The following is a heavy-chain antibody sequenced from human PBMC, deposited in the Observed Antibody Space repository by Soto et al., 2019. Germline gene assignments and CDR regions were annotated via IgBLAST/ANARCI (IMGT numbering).Heavy chain of an antibody. V-gene: IGHV3-49*03. J-gene: IGHJ6*02. CDR2: IRSKAYGGTT. CDR3: TRERDYDILTGYYLGGMDV. CDR1: GFTFGDYA. Sequence: GGSLRLSCTASGFTFGDYAMSWFRQAPGKGLEWVGFIRSKAYGGTTEYAASVKGRFTISRDDSKSIAYLQMNSLKTEDTAVYYCTRERDYDILTGYYLGGMDVWGQGTTVTVS. D-gene: IGHD3-9*01.